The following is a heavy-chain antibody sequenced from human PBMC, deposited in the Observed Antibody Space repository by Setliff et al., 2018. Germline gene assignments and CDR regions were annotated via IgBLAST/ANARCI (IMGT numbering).Heavy chain of an antibody. J-gene: IGHJ5*02. V-gene: IGHV5-51*01. CDR2: IYPGDSDT. D-gene: IGHD6-13*01. CDR1: GYIFTNYW. CDR3: GRSPGLAEGGSWFAP. Sequence: PGESLKISCKASGYIFTNYWIGWVRQMPGKGLEWMGVIYPGDSDTRYSPSFQGQVTISADKSIGTAYLQWSSLKASDTAIYYCGRSPGLAEGGSWFAPWGQGTLVTVS.